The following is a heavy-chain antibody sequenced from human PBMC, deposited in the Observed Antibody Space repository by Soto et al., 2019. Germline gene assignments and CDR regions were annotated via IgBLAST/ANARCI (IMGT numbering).Heavy chain of an antibody. CDR2: MGYNGYT. CDR1: GGPINNYY. V-gene: IGHV4-59*08. D-gene: IGHD3-10*01. Sequence: QVELQESGPGLVKPSETLSLTCTISGGPINNYYCSWFRQPPGKGLEWIGYMGYNGYTSYNPSPRSPVHKSPDPSKEQFSPKPAPGTPADTALYYCGRQGFGDLHGLVDVWGQGTTVTVSS. J-gene: IGHJ6*02. CDR3: GRQGFGDLHGLVDV.